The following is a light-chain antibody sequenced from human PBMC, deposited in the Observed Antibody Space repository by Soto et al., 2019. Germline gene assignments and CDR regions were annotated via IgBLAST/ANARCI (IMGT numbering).Light chain of an antibody. Sequence: EVVMTPSPATLSVSPVDKVCLSCRPNQTISNMLAWYQQKPGQAPMLLIYAASTRATGVSARFSGSGSGTEFTLPISRLQSEDFAVYYCQQYNNWPPWTFGQGTKVDIK. CDR1: QTISNM. CDR3: QQYNNWPPWT. J-gene: IGKJ1*01. CDR2: AAS. V-gene: IGKV3-15*01.